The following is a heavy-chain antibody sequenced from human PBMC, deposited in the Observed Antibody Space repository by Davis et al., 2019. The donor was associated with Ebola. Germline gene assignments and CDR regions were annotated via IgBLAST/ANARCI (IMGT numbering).Heavy chain of an antibody. J-gene: IGHJ4*02. V-gene: IGHV4-30-4*01. CDR3: ARTFYEDRSGYSSDY. D-gene: IGHD3-22*01. CDR2: IFYTGST. CDR1: GCSISSGDHF. Sequence: SETLSLTCSVSGCSISSGDHFWSWFRQPPGRGPEWIGYIFYTGSTYYNPSLNSRVSISVDTSKNQFSLNLSSVTAADTAVYYCARTFYEDRSGYSSDYWGQGILVTVSS.